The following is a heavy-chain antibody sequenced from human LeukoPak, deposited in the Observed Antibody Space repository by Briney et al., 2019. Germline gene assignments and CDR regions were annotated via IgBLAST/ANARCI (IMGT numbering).Heavy chain of an antibody. J-gene: IGHJ4*02. CDR3: ARDEHGGNPNDY. CDR1: GYPFTKYS. Sequence: GASVKVSCKTSGYPFTKYSIHWVRQAPGQGLEWMGIINPSGGSTSYAQKFQGRVTMTRDTSTSTVYMELSSLRSEDTAVYYCARDEHGGNPNDYWGQGTLVTVSS. V-gene: IGHV1-46*01. CDR2: INPSGGST. D-gene: IGHD4-23*01.